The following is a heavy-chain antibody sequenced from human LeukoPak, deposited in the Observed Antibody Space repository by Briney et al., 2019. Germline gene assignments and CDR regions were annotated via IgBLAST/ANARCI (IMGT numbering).Heavy chain of an antibody. Sequence: PSETLSLTCTVSGGSISSYYWSWIRQPPGKGLEWIGYIYYSGSTTYNPSLKSRVTISVDTSKNQFSLELSSVTAADTAVYYCAREGYYDRSGYYSYAFDIWGQGTMVTVSS. J-gene: IGHJ3*02. CDR2: IYYSGST. CDR1: GGSISSYY. CDR3: AREGYYDRSGYYSYAFDI. V-gene: IGHV4-59*01. D-gene: IGHD3-22*01.